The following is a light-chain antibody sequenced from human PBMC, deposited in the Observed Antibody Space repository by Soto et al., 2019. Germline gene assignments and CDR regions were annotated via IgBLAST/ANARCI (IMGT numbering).Light chain of an antibody. CDR1: QSISSW. CDR3: QQYNNYGHT. CDR2: GAT. J-gene: IGKJ2*01. V-gene: IGKV1-5*01. Sequence: DIQMTQSPSTLSASVGDRVTITCRASQSISSWLAWYQQKPGKAPKLLIYGATSLESGVPSRFNSRGSDTQLTRAIRSLQPDDFATNYRQQYNNYGHTSRQGTKRQSK.